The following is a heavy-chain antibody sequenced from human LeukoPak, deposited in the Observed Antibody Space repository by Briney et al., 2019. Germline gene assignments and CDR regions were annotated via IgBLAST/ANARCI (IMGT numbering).Heavy chain of an antibody. CDR3: ARSTAGGFSGYED. D-gene: IGHD5-12*01. CDR2: ISSGSDYI. V-gene: IGHV3-21*01. CDR1: GFTFSSYF. J-gene: IGHJ4*02. Sequence: PGRSLRLSCAASGFTFSSYFMGWVRQAPGKGLEWVSSISSGSDYIYYGDSVKGRFTISRDNAKSSLYLQMNSLRAEDTAVFYCARSTAGGFSGYEDWGQGTLVTVSS.